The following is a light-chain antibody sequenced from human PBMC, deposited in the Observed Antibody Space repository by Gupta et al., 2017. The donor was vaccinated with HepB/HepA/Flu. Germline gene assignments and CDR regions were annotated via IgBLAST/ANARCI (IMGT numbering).Light chain of an antibody. Sequence: QSVLTQPPSVSDVPGQRVTISCSGSSSNTGNNAVNWYQQLPGAAPRLIIYSNNMRPSAVSARFSGSKSGTSASLAIRGLQSEDEAHYYCATWDDSLNGVIFGGGTQLTVL. CDR3: ATWDDSLNGVI. CDR1: SSNTGNNA. J-gene: IGLJ2*01. V-gene: IGLV1-36*01. CDR2: SNN.